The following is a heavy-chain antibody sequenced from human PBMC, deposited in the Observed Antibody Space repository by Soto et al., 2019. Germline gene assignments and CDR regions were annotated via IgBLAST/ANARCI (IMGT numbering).Heavy chain of an antibody. D-gene: IGHD2-21*01. Sequence: PSETLSLTCTVSGGSVSSGSYFWSWIRQPPGKGLEWIGKIFHSGTTNYNPSLKSRVIISVDTSTNEFSLKLNSLTAADTAVYYCGRIHIPGPVASWGQGNLVTVSS. CDR1: GGSVSSGSYF. CDR3: GRIHIPGPVAS. V-gene: IGHV4-61*01. CDR2: IFHSGTT. J-gene: IGHJ4*02.